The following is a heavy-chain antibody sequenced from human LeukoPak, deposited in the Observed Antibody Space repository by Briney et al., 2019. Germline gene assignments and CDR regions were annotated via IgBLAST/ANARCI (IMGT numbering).Heavy chain of an antibody. CDR1: GFTFSSYE. CDR2: ISSSGSTI. V-gene: IGHV3-48*03. CDR3: ARDGSSWYDYYYYMDV. Sequence: PGGSLRLSCAASGFTFSSYEMNWVRQAPGKGLEWVSYISSSGSTINYADSVKGRFTISRDNAKDSLYLQMNSLRAEDTAVYYCARDGSSWYDYYYYMDVWGKGTTVTVSS. J-gene: IGHJ6*03. D-gene: IGHD6-13*01.